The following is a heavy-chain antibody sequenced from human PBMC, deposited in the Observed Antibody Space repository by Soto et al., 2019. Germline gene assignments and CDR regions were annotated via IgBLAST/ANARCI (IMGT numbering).Heavy chain of an antibody. D-gene: IGHD4-17*01. CDR2: IYPGDSDT. CDR1: GYSFTSYW. J-gene: IGHJ4*02. Sequence: GESLKISCKGSGYSFTSYWIGWVRQMPGKGLEWMGIIYPGDSDTRYSPSFQGQVTISADKSISTAYLQWSSLKASDTAMYYCARCGTDGDYEIKYYFDYWGQGTLVTVSS. V-gene: IGHV5-51*01. CDR3: ARCGTDGDYEIKYYFDY.